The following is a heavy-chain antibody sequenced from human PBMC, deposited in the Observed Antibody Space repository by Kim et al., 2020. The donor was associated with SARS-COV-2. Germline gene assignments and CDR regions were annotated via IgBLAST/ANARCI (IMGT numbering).Heavy chain of an antibody. D-gene: IGHD3-10*01. Sequence: GGSLRLSCAASGFTFSSYGMHWVRQAPGKGLEWVAVISYDGSNKYYADSVKGRFTISRDNSKNTLYLQMNSLRAEDTAVYYCAKESGSGSYYAWTYYYYGMDVWGKGTTVTASS. CDR3: AKESGSGSYYAWTYYYYGMDV. CDR1: GFTFSSYG. CDR2: ISYDGSNK. J-gene: IGHJ6*01. V-gene: IGHV3-30*18.